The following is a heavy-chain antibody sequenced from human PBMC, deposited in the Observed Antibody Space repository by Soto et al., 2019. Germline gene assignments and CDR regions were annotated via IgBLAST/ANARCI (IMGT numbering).Heavy chain of an antibody. V-gene: IGHV1-69*08. D-gene: IGHD5-18*01. Sequence: QVQLVQSGAEVKKHGSSVKVSCKASGGTFSSYTISWVRQAPGQGLEWMGRIIPILGIANYAQKFQGRVTITADKSTSTAYMELSSLRSEDTAVYYCARDYSYGHKFDYWGQGTLVTVSS. J-gene: IGHJ4*02. CDR1: GGTFSSYT. CDR2: IIPILGIA. CDR3: ARDYSYGHKFDY.